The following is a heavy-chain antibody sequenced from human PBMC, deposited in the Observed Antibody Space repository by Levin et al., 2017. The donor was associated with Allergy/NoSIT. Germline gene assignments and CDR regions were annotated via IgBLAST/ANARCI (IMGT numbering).Heavy chain of an antibody. Sequence: QTGGSLRLSCTVSGFTFENFGLTWVRQAPGKGLEWVGLIRSRAYGGTTEYAASVEGRFTISTDDSRTIAYLQMNSLKTEDTAVYYCTRIYCSSTSCFLVYFEHWGQGTLVTVSS. CDR2: IRSRAYGGTT. CDR3: TRIYCSSTSCFLVYFEH. J-gene: IGHJ1*01. V-gene: IGHV3-49*04. D-gene: IGHD2-2*01. CDR1: GFTFENFG.